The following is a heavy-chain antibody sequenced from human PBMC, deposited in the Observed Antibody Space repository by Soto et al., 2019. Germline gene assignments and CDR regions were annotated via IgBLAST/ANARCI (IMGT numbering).Heavy chain of an antibody. CDR3: AHTDWELRNCFDP. D-gene: IGHD3-9*01. V-gene: IGHV2-5*02. CDR2: IYWDEYK. Sequence: QITLTESGPPLVQPTQTLRLTCSFSGFSLTTRGLGVAWFRQPPGKALEWLAVIYWDEYKRYSPLLKTRLTVPKNTAKNHVVLSMTNMDPVDTGTFSCAHTDWELRNCFDPWGQGIHVTVSS. CDR1: GFSLTTRGLG. J-gene: IGHJ5*02.